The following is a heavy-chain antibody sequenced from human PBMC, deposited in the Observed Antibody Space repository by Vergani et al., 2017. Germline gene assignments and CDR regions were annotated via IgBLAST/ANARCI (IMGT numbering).Heavy chain of an antibody. CDR1: GGSVSDGNYY. J-gene: IGHJ4*02. D-gene: IGHD2-21*02. CDR3: ARRTYDCLYYY. V-gene: IGHV4-61*01. CDR2: IYYSGRT. Sequence: QVQLQESGPGLVTPSETLSLTCTVSGGSVSDGNYYWSWIRQPPGKGLEWLGYIYYSGRTRYNPSLKSRVTISVDTSKNQFSLSLNSVTAADTAVYYCARRTYDCLYYYWGERALVIVSS.